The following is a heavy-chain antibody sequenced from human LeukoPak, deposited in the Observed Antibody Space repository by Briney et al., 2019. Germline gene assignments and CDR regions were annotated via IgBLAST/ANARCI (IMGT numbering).Heavy chain of an antibody. D-gene: IGHD3-10*01. CDR3: VRQQYGSGQLDY. J-gene: IGHJ4*02. CDR2: SNAGNGNT. Sequence: ASVKVSCKASGYTFTSYSMLWVRQAPGQRLEWLGWSNAGNGNTQYSQEFQGRVTITRDTSASTAYMELSSLRSEDVAVYYCVRQQYGSGQLDYWGQGTLVTVSS. V-gene: IGHV1-3*02. CDR1: GYTFTSYS.